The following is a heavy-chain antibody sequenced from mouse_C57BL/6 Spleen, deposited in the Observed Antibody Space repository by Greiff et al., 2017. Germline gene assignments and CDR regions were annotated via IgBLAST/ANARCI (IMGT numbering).Heavy chain of an antibody. CDR2: INPSTGGT. J-gene: IGHJ2*01. Sequence: EVQLQQSGPELVKPGASVKISCKASGYSFTGYYMNWVKQSPEKSLEWIGEINPSTGGTTYNQKFKAKATLTVDKSSSTAYMQLKSLTSEDSAVYYCAREGSGFDYWGQGTTLTGSS. V-gene: IGHV1-42*01. CDR3: AREGSGFDY. CDR1: GYSFTGYY. D-gene: IGHD1-1*01.